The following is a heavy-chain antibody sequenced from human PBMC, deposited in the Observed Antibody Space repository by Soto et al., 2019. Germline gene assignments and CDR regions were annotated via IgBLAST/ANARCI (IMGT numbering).Heavy chain of an antibody. J-gene: IGHJ6*02. V-gene: IGHV4-59*01. CDR3: ARTAGGSPRAYYYYGMDV. CDR1: GGSISSYY. CDR2: IYYSGST. D-gene: IGHD2-15*01. Sequence: SETLSLTCTVSGGSISSYYWSWIRQPPGEGLEWIGYIYYSGSTNYNPSLKSRVTISVDTSKNQFSLKLSSVTAADTAVYYCARTAGGSPRAYYYYGMDVWGQGTTVTVSS.